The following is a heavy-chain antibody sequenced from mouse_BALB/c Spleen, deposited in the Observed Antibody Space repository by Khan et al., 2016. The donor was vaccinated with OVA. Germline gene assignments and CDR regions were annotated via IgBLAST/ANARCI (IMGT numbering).Heavy chain of an antibody. J-gene: IGHJ1*01. V-gene: IGHV9-2-1*01. Sequence: QIQLVQSGPELKKPGETVKISCKASGYTFTDYSMHWVKQAPGKGLKWMGWINTETGEPTYADDFKGRFALSSENSASTAYLQINNLKNEDTARYFCAGRRHWYFDVWGAGTTVTVSS. CDR3: AGRRHWYFDV. CDR2: INTETGEP. CDR1: GYTFTDYS.